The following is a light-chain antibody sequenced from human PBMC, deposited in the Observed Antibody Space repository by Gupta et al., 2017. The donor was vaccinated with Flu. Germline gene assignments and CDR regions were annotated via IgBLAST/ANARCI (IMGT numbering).Light chain of an antibody. CDR1: SSDVGGYNY. J-gene: IGLJ2*01. CDR2: EVS. CDR3: SSDTSSSTLV. Sequence: QSALTQPASVSGSPGQSLTISCTGTSSDVGGYNYVSWYQQHPSKAPKLMIYEVSNRTSGVSNRFSGSKSGNTASLTISGLQAEDEADYYCSSDTSSSTLVFGGGTKLTVL. V-gene: IGLV2-14*01.